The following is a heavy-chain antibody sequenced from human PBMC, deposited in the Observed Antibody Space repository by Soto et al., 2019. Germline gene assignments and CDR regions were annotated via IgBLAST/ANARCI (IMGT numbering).Heavy chain of an antibody. J-gene: IGHJ3*02. CDR2: IWYDGTEE. D-gene: IGHD3-16*01. Sequence: GGSLRLSCAASGFSFGDYGMHWVRQAPGKGLEWVALIWYDGTEEYYADPVKGRFTVSRDNPQQTSFLQMSSLRAEDSALYYCAREKGGAFDIWGQGTMVTVSS. V-gene: IGHV3-33*01. CDR1: GFSFGDYG. CDR3: AREKGGAFDI.